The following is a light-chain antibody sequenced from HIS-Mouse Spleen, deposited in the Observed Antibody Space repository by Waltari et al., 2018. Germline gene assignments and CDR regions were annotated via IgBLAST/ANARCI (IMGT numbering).Light chain of an antibody. V-gene: IGLV1-47*01. J-gene: IGLJ3*02. CDR1: SPNIGSNY. CDR3: AAWDDSLSGPV. CDR2: RTN. Sequence: QSVLTQPPSASGTPGQGVTISLFGSSPNIGSNYLSWYQQLPGTAPKLLIYRTNQRPSGVPDRFSGSKSGTSASLAISGLRSEDEADYYCAAWDDSLSGPVFGGGTKLTVL.